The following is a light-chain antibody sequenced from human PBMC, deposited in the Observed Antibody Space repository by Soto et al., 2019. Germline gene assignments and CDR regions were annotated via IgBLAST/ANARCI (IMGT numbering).Light chain of an antibody. CDR3: QKYNSAPRT. V-gene: IGKV1-27*01. Sequence: DVQMTQAPSALSASVGDRVTITCRASQGISNYLALYQQKPGKVPTRLIYPASILQSGVPSRFSGSGAGTDFTLTISSLQPEDVANYYCQKYNSAPRTFGGVTKVEIK. J-gene: IGKJ4*01. CDR1: QGISNY. CDR2: PAS.